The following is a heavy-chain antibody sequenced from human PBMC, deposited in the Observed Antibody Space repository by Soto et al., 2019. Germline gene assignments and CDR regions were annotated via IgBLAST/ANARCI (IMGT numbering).Heavy chain of an antibody. Sequence: QVQLVQSGAEVKKPGSSVKVSCKSSGDTFSIYGITWVRQAPGQGLEWMGGIIPIHGTTNYAQKFQDRVTITADKFTSAAYMELSSLSFEDTAVYYCARVMGDTNFPYGLAVWGQVTTFTVSS. D-gene: IGHD1-26*01. V-gene: IGHV1-69*06. CDR2: IIPIHGTT. CDR3: ARVMGDTNFPYGLAV. J-gene: IGHJ6*02. CDR1: GDTFSIYG.